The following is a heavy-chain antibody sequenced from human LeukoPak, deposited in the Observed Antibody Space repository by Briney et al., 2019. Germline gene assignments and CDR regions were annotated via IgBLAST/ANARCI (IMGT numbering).Heavy chain of an antibody. Sequence: GGSLRLSCAASGFTFSSKWMHWVRQSPGKGLVWVSHINSDGSNTNYADSVEGRFTISRDNAKNTLYLQLNSLRAEDTAVYYCARGGCSSTSCLDYWGQGTLVTVSS. CDR3: ARGGCSSTSCLDY. V-gene: IGHV3-74*01. J-gene: IGHJ4*02. D-gene: IGHD2-2*01. CDR2: INSDGSNT. CDR1: GFTFSSKW.